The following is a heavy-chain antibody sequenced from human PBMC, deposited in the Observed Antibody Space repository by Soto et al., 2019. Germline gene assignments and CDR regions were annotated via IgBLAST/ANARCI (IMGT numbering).Heavy chain of an antibody. CDR2: ISSSGDII. J-gene: IGHJ4*02. CDR1: GFTFSDHY. Sequence: QVQLVESGGGLVKPGGSLRLSCAASGFTFSDHYMSWIRQAPGKGLEWVSYISSSGDIIYYADSVKGRFTISWDNAKNSLYLQMNSLRAADTAVYYCARDLGYYDSSGYFVYWGQGTLVTVSS. D-gene: IGHD3-22*01. V-gene: IGHV3-11*01. CDR3: ARDLGYYDSSGYFVY.